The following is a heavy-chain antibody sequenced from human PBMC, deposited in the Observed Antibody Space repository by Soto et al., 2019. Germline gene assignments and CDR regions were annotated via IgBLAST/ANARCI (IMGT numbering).Heavy chain of an antibody. CDR3: AKDKRARSAYEGGL. CDR1: GFTFSSYG. Sequence: QVQLVESGGGVVQPGRSLRLSCAASGFTFSSYGMHWFRQAPGKGLEWVAVISFDGSNKYYADSVKGRFTISRDDSKNTLYLQMSSLGAEDTEVYYCAKDKRARSAYEGGLWGQGTLVTVSS. V-gene: IGHV3-30*18. CDR2: ISFDGSNK. D-gene: IGHD5-12*01. J-gene: IGHJ4*02.